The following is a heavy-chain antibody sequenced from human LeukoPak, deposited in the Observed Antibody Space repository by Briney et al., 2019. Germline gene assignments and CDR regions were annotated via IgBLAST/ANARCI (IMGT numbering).Heavy chain of an antibody. CDR1: GGSISSYY. CDR3: ARGPGYCSSTSCYPPHLPFDY. Sequence: PSETLSLTCTVSGGSISSYYWSWIRQPPGKGLEWIGYIYYSGSTNYNPSLKSRVTISVDTSKNQFSLKLSSVTAADTAVYYCARGPGYCSSTSCYPPHLPFDYWGQGTLVTVSS. J-gene: IGHJ4*02. V-gene: IGHV4-59*12. D-gene: IGHD2-2*03. CDR2: IYYSGST.